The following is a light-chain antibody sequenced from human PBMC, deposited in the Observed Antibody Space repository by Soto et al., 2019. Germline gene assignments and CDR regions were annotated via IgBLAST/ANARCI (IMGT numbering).Light chain of an antibody. CDR3: QQYNNWGLS. CDR2: GSS. CDR1: ENVGTN. V-gene: IGKV3D-15*01. J-gene: IGKJ4*01. Sequence: IVMTQSPATLSVSPGEGVTLSCRASENVGTNLAWYQQKPGQAPRLLIYGSSTRATGIPATFSGSGSGTEVTLTISSRQSEEYAIYYCQQYNNWGLSFGGGTKVEIK.